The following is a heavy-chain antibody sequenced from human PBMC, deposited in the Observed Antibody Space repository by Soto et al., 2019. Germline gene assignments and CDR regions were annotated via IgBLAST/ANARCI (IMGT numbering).Heavy chain of an antibody. V-gene: IGHV1-18*01. D-gene: IGHD2-15*01. CDR1: GYTFTSYG. J-gene: IGHJ4*02. CDR2: ISAYNGNT. CDR3: ARVPIVVVVAANYYFDY. Sequence: ASVKVSCKAPGYTFTSYGISWVRQAPGQGLEWMGWISAYNGNTNYAQKLQGRVTMTTDTSTSTAYMELRSLRSDDTAVYYCARVPIVVVVAANYYFDYWGQGTLVTVSS.